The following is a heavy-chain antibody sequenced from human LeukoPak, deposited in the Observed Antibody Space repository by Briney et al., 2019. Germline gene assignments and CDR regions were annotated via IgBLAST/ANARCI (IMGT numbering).Heavy chain of an antibody. D-gene: IGHD6-13*01. CDR3: VVIAPALNWFEP. J-gene: IGHJ5*02. CDR2: IFYTGST. CDR1: GGSLSSRNYY. V-gene: IGHV4-39*01. Sequence: SETLSLTCTVSGGSLSSRNYYWGWIRQPQGKGLECIGTIFYTGSTYYNASLKSRVTLSVDTSKKQFSLKLSSVTAADTAAYYCVVIAPALNWFEPWGQGTLVTVSS.